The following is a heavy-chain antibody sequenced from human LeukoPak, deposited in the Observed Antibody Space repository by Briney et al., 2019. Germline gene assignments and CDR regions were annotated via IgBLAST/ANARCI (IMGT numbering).Heavy chain of an antibody. J-gene: IGHJ4*02. CDR3: AKDLYSSGSYFFDY. Sequence: GGSLRLSCAASGFSFSSYGMHWVRQAPGKGLEWVTVILYDGSNKYYADSVKGRFTTFRDNSNNTLYLQMNSLRAEDTAVYYCAKDLYSSGSYFFDYWGQGTLVTVSS. CDR1: GFSFSSYG. V-gene: IGHV3-30*18. CDR2: ILYDGSNK. D-gene: IGHD6-19*01.